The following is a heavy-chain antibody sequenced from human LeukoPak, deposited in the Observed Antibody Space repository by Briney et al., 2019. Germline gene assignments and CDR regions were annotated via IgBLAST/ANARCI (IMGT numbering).Heavy chain of an antibody. CDR2: LWYDGSNK. V-gene: IGHV3-33*01. D-gene: IGHD2-21*02. CDR3: TLAYCGGDCYAYFDY. Sequence: GGSLRLSCAASGFTFTSYGMHWVRQAPGKGLEWVAVLWYDGSNKFYADSVKGRFTISRDNSKNTLYLQMNSLRAEDTAVYYCTLAYCGGDCYAYFDYWGQGTLVTVSS. J-gene: IGHJ4*02. CDR1: GFTFTSYG.